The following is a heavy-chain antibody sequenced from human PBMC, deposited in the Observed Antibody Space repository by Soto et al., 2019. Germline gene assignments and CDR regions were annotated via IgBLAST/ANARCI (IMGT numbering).Heavy chain of an antibody. CDR1: GDSISNYY. V-gene: IGHV4-59*01. CDR3: ARGIAASGHYFDF. CDR2: INYSGST. D-gene: IGHD6-25*01. J-gene: IGHJ4*02. Sequence: SETLSLTCTVSGDSISNYYWSWIRQPPGKGLEWIGYINYSGSTNYNPSLRSRVAMSVDASKNQFSLRLSSVTAADTAVYSCARGIAASGHYFDFWGQGTLVTVS.